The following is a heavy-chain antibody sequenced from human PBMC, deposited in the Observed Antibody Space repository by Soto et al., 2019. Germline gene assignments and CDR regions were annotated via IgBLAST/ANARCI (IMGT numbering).Heavy chain of an antibody. CDR1: GGSISSYY. D-gene: IGHD3-16*02. CDR3: AGEGDDYIWGSYRYFDY. CDR2: IYYSGST. V-gene: IGHV4-59*01. Sequence: SETPSLTCTVSGGSISSYYWSWIRQPPGKGLEWIGYIYYSGSTNYNPSLKSRVTISVDTSKNQFSLKLSSVTAADTGVYYCAGEGDDYIWGSYRYFDYWGQGSMVTV. J-gene: IGHJ4*02.